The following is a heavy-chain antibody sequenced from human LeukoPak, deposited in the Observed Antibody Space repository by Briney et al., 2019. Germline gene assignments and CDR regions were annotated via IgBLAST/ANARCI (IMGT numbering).Heavy chain of an antibody. D-gene: IGHD3-22*01. Sequence: GGSLRLSCAASRFTFSQYYMSRIRQAPGKGREWVSYISSSGSTIYYADSVEGRFNISRDNTKSSLYLQMNSLRAEDMAVYYCARTYESSGYNWFDPWGQATLVTVSS. CDR1: RFTFSQYY. V-gene: IGHV3-11*01. CDR3: ARTYESSGYNWFDP. CDR2: ISSSGSTI. J-gene: IGHJ5*02.